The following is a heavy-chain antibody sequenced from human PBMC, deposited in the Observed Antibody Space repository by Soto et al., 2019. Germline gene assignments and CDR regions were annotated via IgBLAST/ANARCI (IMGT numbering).Heavy chain of an antibody. Sequence: KPSETLSLTCTVSGGSISSYYWSWIRQPPGKGLEWIGYIYYSGSTNYNPSLKSRVTISVDTSKNQFSLKLSSVTAADTAVYYCAGGGYSYGLYYFDYWGQGTLVTVSS. CDR1: GGSISSYY. D-gene: IGHD5-18*01. V-gene: IGHV4-59*01. CDR2: IYYSGST. CDR3: AGGGYSYGLYYFDY. J-gene: IGHJ4*02.